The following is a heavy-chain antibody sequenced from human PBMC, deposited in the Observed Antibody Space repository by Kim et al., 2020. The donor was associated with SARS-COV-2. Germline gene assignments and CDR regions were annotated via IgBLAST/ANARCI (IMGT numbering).Heavy chain of an antibody. J-gene: IGHJ6*02. CDR2: ISSSSSYI. CDR3: ARVGGYSGYDDYYYYYGMDA. Sequence: GGSLRLSCAASGFTFSSYSMNWVRQAPGKGLEWVSSISSSSSYIYYADSVKGRFTISRDNAKNSLYLQMNSLRAEDTAVYYCARVGGYSGYDDYYYYYGMDAWGQGTTVTVSS. V-gene: IGHV3-21*01. D-gene: IGHD5-12*01. CDR1: GFTFSSYS.